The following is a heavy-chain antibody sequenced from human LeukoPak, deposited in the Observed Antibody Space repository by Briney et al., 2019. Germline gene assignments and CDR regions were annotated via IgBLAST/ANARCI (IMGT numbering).Heavy chain of an antibody. V-gene: IGHV4-34*01. J-gene: IGHJ6*03. CDR2: INHSGST. CDR1: GGSFSGYY. Sequence: PSETLSLTCAVYGGSFSGYYWSWIRQPPGKGLEWIGEINHSGSTNYNPSLKSRVTISVDTSKNQFSLKLSSVTAADTAVYYCARGVHYYDFWSGSQAYYMDVWGKGTTVTVSS. CDR3: ARGVHYYDFWSGSQAYYMDV. D-gene: IGHD3-3*01.